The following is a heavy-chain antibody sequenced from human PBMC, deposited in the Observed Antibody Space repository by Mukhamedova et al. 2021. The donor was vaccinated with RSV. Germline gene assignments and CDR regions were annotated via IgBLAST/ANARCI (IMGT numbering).Heavy chain of an antibody. Sequence: GLEWLANINQDGSETKYVDSVKGRFTISRDNAKNSLYLQMNNLRAEDSAVYYCARPGSYCSGGGSCFPFGYLGQGTLVTVSS. D-gene: IGHD2-15*01. CDR3: ARPGSYCSGGGSCFPFGY. V-gene: IGHV3-7*01. J-gene: IGHJ4*02. CDR2: INQDGSET.